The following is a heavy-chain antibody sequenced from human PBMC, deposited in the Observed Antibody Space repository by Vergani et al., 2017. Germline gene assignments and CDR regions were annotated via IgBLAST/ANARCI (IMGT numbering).Heavy chain of an antibody. CDR2: IKQDGSEK. CDR3: ARSQWYYDILTGYYRGGYFDY. J-gene: IGHJ4*02. V-gene: IGHV3-7*01. CDR1: GFTFSSSW. D-gene: IGHD3-9*01. Sequence: EVQLVESGGGLVQPGGSLRLSCAASGFTFSSSWMSWVRQAPGKGLEWVANIKQDGSEKYYVDSVKGRFTISRDNAKNSLYLQMNSLRAEDTAVYYCARSQWYYDILTGYYRGGYFDYWGQGTLVTVSS.